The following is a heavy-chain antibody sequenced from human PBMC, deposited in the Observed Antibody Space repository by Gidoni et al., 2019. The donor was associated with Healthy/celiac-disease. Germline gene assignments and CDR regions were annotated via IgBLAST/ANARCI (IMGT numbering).Heavy chain of an antibody. D-gene: IGHD6-6*01. J-gene: IGHJ4*02. V-gene: IGHV1-46*01. CDR1: GYTFTSYY. CDR2: LKPSGGST. Sequence: QVPLVQSGAAVKKPGASVKVCCKASGYTFTSYYMPWVRQAPGQGLEWMGILKPSGGSTSYAQKFQGRVTMTRDTSTSTVYMELSSMRSEDTAVYYCARDWPSVPYSSSSLAGEGVPNFDYWGQGTLVTVSS. CDR3: ARDWPSVPYSSSSLAGEGVPNFDY.